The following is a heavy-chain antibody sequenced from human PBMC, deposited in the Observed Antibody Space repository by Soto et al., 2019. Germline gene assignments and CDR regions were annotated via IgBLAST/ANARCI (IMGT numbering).Heavy chain of an antibody. CDR1: GFTFSNYG. CDR2: ISYDGSHK. CDR3: AKGGAPRYGGRCSCRPEGAY. Sequence: QVQLVESGGGVVQPGRSLRLSCAGSGFTFSNYGLHWVRQAPGKGLEWVAVISYDGSHKYYADSVKGRFTISRDNSNNMLYLQADSLRAEDTAVYSCAKGGAPRYGGRCSCRPEGAYWGQGTLVPISS. D-gene: IGHD2-15*01. J-gene: IGHJ4*02. V-gene: IGHV3-30*18.